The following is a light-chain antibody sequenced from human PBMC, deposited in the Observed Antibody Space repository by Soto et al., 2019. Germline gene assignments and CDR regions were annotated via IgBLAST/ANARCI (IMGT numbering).Light chain of an antibody. V-gene: IGLV1-51*01. CDR1: SSNIGNNY. Sequence: QSVLTQPPSVSAAPGQKVTISCSGSSSNIGNNYVSWYQQLPGTAPKLLIYDNNKRPSGIPDRFSGSKSGTSATLGITGLQTGDEADYYCGTWDSSLGVFGGGTQLTV. J-gene: IGLJ2*01. CDR3: GTWDSSLGV. CDR2: DNN.